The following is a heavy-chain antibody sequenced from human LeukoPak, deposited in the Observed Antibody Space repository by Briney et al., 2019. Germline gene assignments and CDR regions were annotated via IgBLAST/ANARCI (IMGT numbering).Heavy chain of an antibody. J-gene: IGHJ3*02. CDR2: IYPGDSDT. CDR3: ASRSGPGLNDAFDI. Sequence: GESLKISCKGYGYSFTGYWIGWLCQMPGKGLEWMGIIYPGDSDTRYSPSFRGQVTISADKSISTAYLQWSSLKASDTAMYYCASRSGPGLNDAFDICGQGTMVTVSS. CDR1: GYSFTGYW. D-gene: IGHD6-19*01. V-gene: IGHV5-51*01.